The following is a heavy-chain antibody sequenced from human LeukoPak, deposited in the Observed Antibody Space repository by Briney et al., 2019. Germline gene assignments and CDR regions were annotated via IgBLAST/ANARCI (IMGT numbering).Heavy chain of an antibody. CDR2: IYSSGSS. D-gene: IGHD3-10*01. Sequence: AETLSLTCTLSGHSKSRYYGSWLRQPAGKGVEWIGRIYSSGSSNYNSSLKSRVPMSVDTSKNQFSLRLSSVTAAATAVYYCARGVYYYGSGDAFDIWGKGTMVTVSS. CDR3: ARGVYYYGSGDAFDI. CDR1: GHSKSRYY. J-gene: IGHJ3*02. V-gene: IGHV4-4*07.